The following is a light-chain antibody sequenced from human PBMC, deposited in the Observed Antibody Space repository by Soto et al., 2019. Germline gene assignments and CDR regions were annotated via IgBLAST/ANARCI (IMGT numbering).Light chain of an antibody. J-gene: IGLJ1*01. CDR2: EVN. V-gene: IGLV2-23*02. CDR1: SSGVANYNL. CDR3: CSYFVTSPYV. Sequence: QSALTQPASVSGSPGQSITISCTGTSSGVANYNLVSWYQQHPGKAPKLMIYEVNKRPSGVSNRFSGSKSGNTASLTISGLQAEDEADYYCCSYFVTSPYVFGTGSKVTVL.